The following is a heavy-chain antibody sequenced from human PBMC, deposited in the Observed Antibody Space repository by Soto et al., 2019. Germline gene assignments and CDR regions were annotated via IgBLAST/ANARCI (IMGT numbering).Heavy chain of an antibody. V-gene: IGHV3-30-3*01. CDR3: ARDGEKYCSSTTCRAFDY. J-gene: IGHJ4*02. CDR1: GFTFSSYA. CDR2: ISYDGSNK. D-gene: IGHD2-2*01. Sequence: GGSLRLSCAASGFTFSSYAMHWVRQAPGKGLEWVAVISYDGSNKYYADSVKGRFTISRDNSKNTLYLQMNSLRVDDTAVYYCARDGEKYCSSTTCRAFDYWGQGTLVTVSS.